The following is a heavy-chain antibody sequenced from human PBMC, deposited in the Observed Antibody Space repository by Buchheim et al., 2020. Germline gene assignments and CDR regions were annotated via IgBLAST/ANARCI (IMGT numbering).Heavy chain of an antibody. Sequence: EVQLLESGGGLVQPGGSLRLSCAASGFTFSSYAMSWVRQAPGKGLEWVSSLSGSGRSTDYADSVKGRFTISRANSKNTPYLQMNSLRAEDTAVYYCAKDLLSTNSYYFDYWGQGTL. V-gene: IGHV3-23*01. CDR2: LSGSGRST. J-gene: IGHJ4*02. CDR1: GFTFSSYA. D-gene: IGHD5/OR15-5a*01. CDR3: AKDLLSTNSYYFDY.